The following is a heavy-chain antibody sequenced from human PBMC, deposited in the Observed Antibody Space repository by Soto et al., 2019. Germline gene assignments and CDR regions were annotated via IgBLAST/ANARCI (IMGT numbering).Heavy chain of an antibody. CDR1: GYSFTSYW. Sequence: PGESLKISCKGSGYSFTSYWISWVRQMPGKGLEWMGRIDPSDSYTSYSPSLQGHVTISADKSTSTAYLQWGSLKASDTAMYYCARDPTLILVIPAGDGLDFCGQGTTVTVSS. D-gene: IGHD2-2*01. J-gene: IGHJ6*02. CDR3: ARDPTLILVIPAGDGLDF. V-gene: IGHV5-10-1*01. CDR2: IDPSDSYT.